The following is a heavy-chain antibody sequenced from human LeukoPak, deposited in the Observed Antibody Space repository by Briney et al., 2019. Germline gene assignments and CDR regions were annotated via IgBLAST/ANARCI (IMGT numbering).Heavy chain of an antibody. CDR3: AKDLMIVVVITYFDY. J-gene: IGHJ4*02. V-gene: IGHV3-23*01. CDR2: ISGSGGST. Sequence: QPGASLRLSCAASGFTFSSYAMSWVRQAPGKGLEWVSAISGSGGSTYYADSVKGRFTISRDNSKNTLYLQMNSLRAEDTAVYYCAKDLMIVVVITYFDYWGQGTLVTVSS. D-gene: IGHD3-22*01. CDR1: GFTFSSYA.